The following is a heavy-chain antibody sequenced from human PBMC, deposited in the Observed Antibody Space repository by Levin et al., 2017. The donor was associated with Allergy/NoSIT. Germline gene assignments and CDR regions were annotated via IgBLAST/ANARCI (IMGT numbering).Heavy chain of an antibody. J-gene: IGHJ4*02. D-gene: IGHD3-10*01. CDR1: GFSFSDSS. CDR3: TRGGVFTYGYDY. Sequence: GGSLRLSCAASGFSFSDSSMNWVRPAPGKGLEWVSSISGTSYYKYYADSVKGRFTISRDNAENTLYLQMDSLRAEDTAVYFCTRGGVFTYGYDYWGQGTLLTVSS. V-gene: IGHV3-21*01. CDR2: ISGTSYYK.